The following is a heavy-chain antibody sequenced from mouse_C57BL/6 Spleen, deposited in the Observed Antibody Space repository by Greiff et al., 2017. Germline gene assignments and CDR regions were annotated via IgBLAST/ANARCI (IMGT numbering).Heavy chain of an antibody. Sequence: EVKLVESGGGLVKPGGSLKLSCAASGFTFSDYGMHWVRQAPEKGLEWVAYISSGSSTIYYADTVKGRFTISRDNAKNTLFLQMTSLRSEDTAMYYCAKQLHYYYAMDYWGQGTSVTVSS. CDR2: ISSGSSTI. CDR1: GFTFSDYG. D-gene: IGHD2-1*01. CDR3: AKQLHYYYAMDY. V-gene: IGHV5-17*01. J-gene: IGHJ4*01.